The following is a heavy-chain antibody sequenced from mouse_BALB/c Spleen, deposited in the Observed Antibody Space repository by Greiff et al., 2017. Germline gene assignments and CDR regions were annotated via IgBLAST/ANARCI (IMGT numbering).Heavy chain of an antibody. Sequence: VQLKESGPGLVKPSQSLSLTCSVTGYSITSGYYWNWIRQFPGNKLEWMGYISYDGSNNYNPSLKNRISITRDTSKNQFFLKLNSVTTEDTATYYCARADYDGPWFAYWGQGTLVTVSA. CDR3: ARADYDGPWFAY. D-gene: IGHD2-4*01. CDR2: ISYDGSN. CDR1: GYSITSGYY. V-gene: IGHV3-6*02. J-gene: IGHJ3*01.